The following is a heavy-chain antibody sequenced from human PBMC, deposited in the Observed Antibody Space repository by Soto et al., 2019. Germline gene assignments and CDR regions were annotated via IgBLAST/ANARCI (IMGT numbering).Heavy chain of an antibody. CDR2: ISYDGSNK. Sequence: QVQLVESGGRVVQPGRSLRLSCATSGFNFYSHGMHWVRQCPGKGLEWVAVISYDGSNKYYMESVKGRFTISRDNSKNTLSLQMNSLRAEDTAVYYCAKHLSGVTVIDATQGFDSWGQGTLVTVSS. D-gene: IGHD2-15*01. CDR1: GFNFYSHG. CDR3: AKHLSGVTVIDATQGFDS. J-gene: IGHJ4*02. V-gene: IGHV3-30*18.